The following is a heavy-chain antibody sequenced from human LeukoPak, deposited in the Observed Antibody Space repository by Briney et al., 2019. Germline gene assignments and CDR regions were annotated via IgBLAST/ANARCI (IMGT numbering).Heavy chain of an antibody. J-gene: IGHJ4*02. D-gene: IGHD3-22*01. V-gene: IGHV4-59*01. Sequence: PSETLSLTCTVSGGSISNYYWSWIRQPPGKGLEWIGYIYYSGSTNYNPSLKSRVTISVDTSKNQFSLRLSSVTTADTAVYYCARDSSDYYPDYWGQGTLVTVSS. CDR2: IYYSGST. CDR3: ARDSSDYYPDY. CDR1: GGSISNYY.